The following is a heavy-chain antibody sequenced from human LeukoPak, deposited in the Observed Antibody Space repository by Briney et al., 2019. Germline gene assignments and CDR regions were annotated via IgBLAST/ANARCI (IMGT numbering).Heavy chain of an antibody. Sequence: GGSLRFSCVASGFTFSSYAMTWVRQAPGKGLEWVSVTYTGGNSYYADSVKVGLIISRDISKNTLYLQMNSLRAEDSALYYCARGGRGSAAVVAPRSFDIWGQGTMVTVSS. V-gene: IGHV3-53*01. CDR2: TYTGGNS. J-gene: IGHJ3*02. D-gene: IGHD3-22*01. CDR3: ARGGRGSAAVVAPRSFDI. CDR1: GFTFSSYA.